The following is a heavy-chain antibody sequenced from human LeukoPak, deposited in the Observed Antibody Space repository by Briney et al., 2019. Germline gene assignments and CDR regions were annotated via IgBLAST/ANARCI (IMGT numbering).Heavy chain of an antibody. CDR2: ITRSSSAK. V-gene: IGHV3-48*01. J-gene: IGHJ4*02. CDR3: TRDQEGSDY. Sequence: GGSLRLSCVASGFTFSSYSMNWVRQAPGKGLEWVSYITRSSSAKFYADSVKGRFTISRDNAENLLYLQMNSLRAEDTAVYYCTRDQEGSDYWGQGTLVTVSS. CDR1: GFTFSSYS.